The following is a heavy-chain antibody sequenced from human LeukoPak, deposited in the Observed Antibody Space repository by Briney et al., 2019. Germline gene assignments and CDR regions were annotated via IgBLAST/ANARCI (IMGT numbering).Heavy chain of an antibody. J-gene: IGHJ4*02. D-gene: IGHD2-15*01. CDR1: GASISSSNW. Sequence: SETLSLTCAVSGASISSSNWWSGGRPPPGKGLEWIGKIYNNGNTDYNPSVKTRVTMSGDNSKNRFSLKLSSVTAADTAVYYCARDYCSGGSCYPTYDYWGQGTLVTVSS. CDR2: IYNNGNT. CDR3: ARDYCSGGSCYPTYDY. V-gene: IGHV4-4*02.